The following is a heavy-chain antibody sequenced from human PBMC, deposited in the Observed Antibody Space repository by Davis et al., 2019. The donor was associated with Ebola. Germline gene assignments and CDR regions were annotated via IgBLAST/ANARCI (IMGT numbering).Heavy chain of an antibody. V-gene: IGHV5-51*01. J-gene: IGHJ6*02. CDR2: VHPSDSDT. CDR1: GYTFSGHW. Sequence: GESLKISCTGSGYTFSGHWIGWVRQVPGKGLEWMGIVHPSDSDTRYSPSFQGQVTISADKSISTAYLQWSSLKASDTAMYYCARLDCSSTSCYYYYYYGMDVWGQGTTVTVSS. CDR3: ARLDCSSTSCYYYYYYGMDV. D-gene: IGHD2-2*01.